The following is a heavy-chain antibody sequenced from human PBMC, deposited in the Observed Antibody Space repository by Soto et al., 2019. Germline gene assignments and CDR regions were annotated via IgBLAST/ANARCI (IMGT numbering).Heavy chain of an antibody. V-gene: IGHV3-21*01. D-gene: IGHD2-15*01. J-gene: IGHJ5*02. CDR2: ISSSSSYI. CDR3: AREVKEYCSGGSCYFGNWFDP. Sequence: GGSLRLSCAASGFTFSSYGMHWVRQAPGKGLEWVSSISSSSSYIYYADSVKGRFTISRDNAKNSLYLQMNSLRAEDTAVYYCAREVKEYCSGGSCYFGNWFDPWGQGTLVTVSS. CDR1: GFTFSSYG.